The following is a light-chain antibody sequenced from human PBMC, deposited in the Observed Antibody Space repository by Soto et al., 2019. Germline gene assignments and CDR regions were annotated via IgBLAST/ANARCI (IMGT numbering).Light chain of an antibody. CDR3: SSYTSSSTLLYV. Sequence: QSALTQPASVSGSPGQSITISCTGTSSDVGGYNYVSWYQQHPGKAPKLMIYDVRNRPSGVSNRFSGSKSGNTASLTISGLQAEDEADYCSSYTSSSTLLYVFGTGTKVTVL. J-gene: IGLJ1*01. CDR2: DVR. V-gene: IGLV2-14*01. CDR1: SSDVGGYNY.